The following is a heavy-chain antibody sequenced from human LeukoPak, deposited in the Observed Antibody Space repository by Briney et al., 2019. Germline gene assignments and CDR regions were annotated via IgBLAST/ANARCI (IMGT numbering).Heavy chain of an antibody. CDR1: GFTFSSYG. CDR3: AKDPDYDYVWDHLGWFDP. V-gene: IGHV3-30*02. Sequence: PGGSLRLSCAASGFTFSSYGMHWVRQAPGKGLEWVAFIRYDVSNKYYADSVKGRFTISRDNSKNTLYLQMNSLRAEDTAVYYCAKDPDYDYVWDHLGWFDPWGQGTLVTVSS. D-gene: IGHD3-16*01. J-gene: IGHJ5*02. CDR2: IRYDVSNK.